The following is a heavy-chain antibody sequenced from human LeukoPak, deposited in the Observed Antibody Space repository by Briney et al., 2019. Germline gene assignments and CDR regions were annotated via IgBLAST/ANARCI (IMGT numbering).Heavy chain of an antibody. CDR3: AKDKYGEYFLDY. V-gene: IGHV3-23*01. J-gene: IGHJ4*02. CDR2: ISGSGGST. CDR1: GFTFSSCA. D-gene: IGHD3-10*01. Sequence: GGSLRLACAASGFTFSSCAMTWVRQAPGKGLEWVSSISGSGGSTIYADSVKGRFTISRDNSKNTLSLQMNSLRVEDTAVYYCAKDKYGEYFLDYWGQGDLVAVSS.